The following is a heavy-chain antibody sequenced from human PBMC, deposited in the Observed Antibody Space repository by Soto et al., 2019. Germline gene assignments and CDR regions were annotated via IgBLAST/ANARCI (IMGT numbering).Heavy chain of an antibody. V-gene: IGHV3-9*01. CDR3: AVINGVPAAYDGNWFDP. D-gene: IGHD2-2*01. CDR2: ISWNSGSI. Sequence: GGSLRLSCAASGFTFDDYAVHWVRQAPGKGLEWVSGISWNSGSIGYADSVKGRFTISRDNAKNSLYLQMNSLRAEDTALYYCAVINGVPAAYDGNWFDPWGQGTLVTVSS. J-gene: IGHJ5*02. CDR1: GFTFDDYA.